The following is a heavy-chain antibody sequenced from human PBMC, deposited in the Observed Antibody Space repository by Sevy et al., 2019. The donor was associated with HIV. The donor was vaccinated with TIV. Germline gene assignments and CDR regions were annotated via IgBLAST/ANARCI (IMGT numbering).Heavy chain of an antibody. CDR2: ISYDGSNK. D-gene: IGHD4-17*01. Sequence: GGSLRLSCAASGFTFSSYGMHWVRQAPGKGLEWVAVISYDGSNKYYADSVKGRFTISRDNSKNTLYLQMNSLRAEDTAVYYCARTGLRGYYYYYYGMDVWGQGTTVTVSS. J-gene: IGHJ6*02. CDR3: ARTGLRGYYYYYYGMDV. V-gene: IGHV3-30*03. CDR1: GFTFSSYG.